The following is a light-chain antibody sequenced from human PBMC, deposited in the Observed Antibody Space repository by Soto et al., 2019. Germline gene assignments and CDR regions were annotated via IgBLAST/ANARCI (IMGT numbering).Light chain of an antibody. CDR2: ENN. CDR1: TSNIGNNY. CDR3: GTWDSSLSAGV. Sequence: QSVLTQPPSVSAASGQKVTISCSGRTSNIGNNYVYWYQQLPGTAPKLLIYENNKRASGIPDRFSGSKPGTSATLGITGLQTGDEADYYCGTWDSSLSAGVFGGGTKLTVL. J-gene: IGLJ3*02. V-gene: IGLV1-51*01.